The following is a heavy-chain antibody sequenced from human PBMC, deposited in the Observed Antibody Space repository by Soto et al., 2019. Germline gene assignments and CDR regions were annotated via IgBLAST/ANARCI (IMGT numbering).Heavy chain of an antibody. J-gene: IGHJ3*01. CDR1: GFTFSNYW. CDR3: ARVRASYNYAFDV. Sequence: QPGGSLRLSCSASGFTFSNYWMTWVRQAPGKGLEWVATIKTDGSEQYYVDSVKGRFTISRDNAKNSLYLQMNNLRAEDTALFYCARVRASYNYAFDVWGQGTMVTVSS. V-gene: IGHV3-7*01. CDR2: IKTDGSEQ. D-gene: IGHD1-1*01.